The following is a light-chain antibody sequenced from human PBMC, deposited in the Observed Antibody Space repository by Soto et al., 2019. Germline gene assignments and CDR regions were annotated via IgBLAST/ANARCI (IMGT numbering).Light chain of an antibody. CDR3: CSYAGSSWV. Sequence: LTQPASVSGSPGQSITISCTGTSSDVGSYNLVSWYQQHPGKAPKLMIYEGSKRPSGVSNRFSGSKSGNTASLTISGLQAEDEADYYCCSYAGSSWVFGGGTKLTVL. J-gene: IGLJ3*02. CDR2: EGS. V-gene: IGLV2-23*01. CDR1: SSDVGSYNL.